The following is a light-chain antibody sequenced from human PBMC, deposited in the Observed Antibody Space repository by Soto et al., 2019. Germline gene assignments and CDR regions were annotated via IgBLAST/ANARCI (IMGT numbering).Light chain of an antibody. CDR2: VTS. Sequence: DIQLTQSPPSLSASVGDRVTVTCRPSQNITKFLNWYQEKPGKAPKVLIYVTSNLLTGVPSRFSGSGSGTEFTLTISSLQPEDFATYYCQQTYSAPGTFGQGTRVEF. V-gene: IGKV1-39*01. CDR3: QQTYSAPGT. CDR1: QNITKF. J-gene: IGKJ1*01.